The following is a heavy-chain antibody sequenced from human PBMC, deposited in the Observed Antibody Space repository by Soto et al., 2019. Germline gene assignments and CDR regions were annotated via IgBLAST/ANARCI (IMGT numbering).Heavy chain of an antibody. D-gene: IGHD3-10*01. CDR1: GFTFSHFE. CDR2: ISSSGSTA. CDR3: TRAAWFPYLSFY. V-gene: IGHV3-48*03. J-gene: IGHJ4*02. Sequence: GGSLTLSCAASGFTFSHFELHWVRQAPGKGLEWISYISSSGSTAYYAASVEGRFTISRDNANNSVYLQMDSLRAEDTALYYCTRAAWFPYLSFYWGQGALVTVSS.